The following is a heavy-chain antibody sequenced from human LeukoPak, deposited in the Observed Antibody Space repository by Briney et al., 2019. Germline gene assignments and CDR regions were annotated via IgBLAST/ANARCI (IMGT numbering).Heavy chain of an antibody. D-gene: IGHD6-13*01. V-gene: IGHV1-69*13. Sequence: ASVKVSCKASGGTFSSYAISWVRQAPGQGLEWMGGIIPIFGTANYAQKFQGRVTITADESTSTAYMELSSLRSEDTAVYYCAREKRAAAGTGAFDIWGQGTMVTVSS. CDR1: GGTFSSYA. CDR3: AREKRAAAGTGAFDI. CDR2: IIPIFGTA. J-gene: IGHJ3*02.